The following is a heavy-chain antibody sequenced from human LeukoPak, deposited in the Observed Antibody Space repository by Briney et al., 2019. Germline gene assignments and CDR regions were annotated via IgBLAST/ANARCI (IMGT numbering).Heavy chain of an antibody. D-gene: IGHD6-19*01. CDR2: IWYDGSNK. V-gene: IGHV3-30*02. J-gene: IGHJ4*02. CDR1: GFTLSTFA. Sequence: GGSLRLSCAASGFTLSTFAMQWVRQAPGKGLEWVAFIWYDGSNKYYADSVKGRFTISRDNSKNTLYLQMNSLRAEDTAVYYCAKDYGSSGWDPLDYWGQGTLVTVSS. CDR3: AKDYGSSGWDPLDY.